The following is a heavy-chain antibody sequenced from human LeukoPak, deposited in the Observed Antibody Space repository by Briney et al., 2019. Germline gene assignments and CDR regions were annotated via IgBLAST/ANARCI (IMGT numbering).Heavy chain of an antibody. CDR2: IIPIFGTA. V-gene: IGHV1-69*13. CDR3: AREVPNYYGMDV. J-gene: IGHJ6*02. CDR1: GGTFSSYA. Sequence: SVKVSCKASGGTFSSYAISWVRQAPGQGLERIGGIIPIFGTANYAQNFQGRVTITADESTSTAYMELSSLRSEDTAVYYCAREVPNYYGMDVWGQGTTVTVSS.